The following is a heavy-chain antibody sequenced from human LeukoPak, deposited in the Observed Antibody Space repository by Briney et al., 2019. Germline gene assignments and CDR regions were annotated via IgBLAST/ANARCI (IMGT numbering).Heavy chain of an antibody. D-gene: IGHD3-16*02. V-gene: IGHV3-30*04. J-gene: IGHJ6*02. CDR3: AKDRGLRLGELSLCLDV. CDR1: GFTFSSYA. CDR2: ISYDGSNK. Sequence: GRSLRLSCAASGFTFSSYAMHWVRQAPGKGLEWVAVISYDGSNKYYADSVKGRFTISRDNSKNTLYLQMNSLRAEDTAVYYCAKDRGLRLGELSLCLDVWGQGTTVTVSS.